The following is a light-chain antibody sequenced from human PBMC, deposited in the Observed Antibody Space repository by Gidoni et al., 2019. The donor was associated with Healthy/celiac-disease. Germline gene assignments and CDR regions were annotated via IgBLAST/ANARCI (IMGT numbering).Light chain of an antibody. CDR1: QSISSY. V-gene: IGKV1-39*01. CDR2: AAS. Sequence: IQMPQSPSSLSAPVGDRVTITCRTSQSISSYLHWYQQKPGKAPKLLIYAASSLQSGVPSRFSDSGSGTDFTLTISSLQPEDFATYYCQQSYSTPLTFGPGTKVDIK. CDR3: QQSYSTPLT. J-gene: IGKJ3*01.